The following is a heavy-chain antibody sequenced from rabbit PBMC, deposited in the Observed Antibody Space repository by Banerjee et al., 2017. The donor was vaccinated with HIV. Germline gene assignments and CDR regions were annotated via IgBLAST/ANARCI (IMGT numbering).Heavy chain of an antibody. CDR2: INNGDGST. D-gene: IGHD4-1*01. V-gene: IGHV1S45*01. CDR1: GFSFSYVYW. Sequence: QEQLEESGGDLVKPEGSLTLTCTASGFSFSYVYWLSWVRQAPGKGLEWIACINNGDGSTYYANWVNGRFTISKTSSTTVTLQITSLTAADTATYFCARDGGDWGYYFNLWGPGTLVTVS. CDR3: ARDGGDWGYYFNL. J-gene: IGHJ4*01.